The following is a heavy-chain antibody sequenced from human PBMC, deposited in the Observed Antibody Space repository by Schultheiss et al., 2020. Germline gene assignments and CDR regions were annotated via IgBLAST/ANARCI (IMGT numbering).Heavy chain of an antibody. CDR3: ARAPSYDSLSGPFRYWFDP. Sequence: ASVKVYFKASGYTFSSYDINWVRQATGQGLVWMGWMNPNSGNTGFAQKFQGRVTMTSNTSITTAYLEVNSLRSDDTAVYYCARAPSYDSLSGPFRYWFDPWGQGTMVTVSS. V-gene: IGHV1-8*01. CDR1: GYTFSSYD. D-gene: IGHD3-16*01. CDR2: MNPNSGNT. J-gene: IGHJ5*02.